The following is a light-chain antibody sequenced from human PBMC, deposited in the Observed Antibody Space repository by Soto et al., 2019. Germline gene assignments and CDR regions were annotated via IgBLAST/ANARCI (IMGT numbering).Light chain of an antibody. V-gene: IGKV1-6*01. J-gene: IGKJ1*01. CDR2: AAS. CDR1: QDVRND. CDR3: LQDFNYPWT. Sequence: AIQMTQSPSSLSASVGDRVTITCRASQDVRNDLGWYQQKPGKTPKLLIFAASSLQSGVPSRFSGSGSGTDFTLTISSLQPEDFANYYCLQDFNYPWTFGQGLKVEIE.